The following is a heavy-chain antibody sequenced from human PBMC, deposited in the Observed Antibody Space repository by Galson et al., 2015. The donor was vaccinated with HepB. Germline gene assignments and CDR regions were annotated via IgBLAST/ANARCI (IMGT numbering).Heavy chain of an antibody. J-gene: IGHJ6*04. Sequence: LRLSCAASGFTFSDYYMSWIRQAPGKGLEWVSYISSSGSTIYYADSVKGRFTISRDNAKNSLYLQMNSLRAEDTAVYYCARDRIRQLRFLNVWGKGTTVTVSS. CDR2: ISSSGSTI. D-gene: IGHD3-3*01. V-gene: IGHV3-11*01. CDR3: ARDRIRQLRFLNV. CDR1: GFTFSDYY.